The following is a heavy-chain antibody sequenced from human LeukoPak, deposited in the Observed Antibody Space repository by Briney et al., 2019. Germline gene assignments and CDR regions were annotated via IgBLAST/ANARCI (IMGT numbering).Heavy chain of an antibody. D-gene: IGHD3-22*01. CDR1: SGSFSSYY. Sequence: PSETLSLTCTVSSGSFSSYYWSWIRQPAGKGLEWIGRIYTSGSTNYNPSLKSRVTMSVDTSKNQFSLKLSSVTAADTAVYYCARDGYYYDSSGYYEKMYYFDYWGQGTLVTVSS. J-gene: IGHJ4*02. V-gene: IGHV4-4*07. CDR2: IYTSGST. CDR3: ARDGYYYDSSGYYEKMYYFDY.